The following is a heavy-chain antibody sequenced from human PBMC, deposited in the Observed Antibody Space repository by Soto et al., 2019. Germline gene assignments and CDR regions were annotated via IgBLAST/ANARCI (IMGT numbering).Heavy chain of an antibody. Sequence: GGSLRLSCAASGFTFSSYGMHWVRQAPGKGLEWVAVISYDGSNKYYADSVKGRFTISRDNSKNTLYPQMNSLRAEDTAVYYCAKGLPYMDVWGKGTTVTVSS. J-gene: IGHJ6*03. V-gene: IGHV3-30*18. CDR2: ISYDGSNK. CDR3: AKGLPYMDV. CDR1: GFTFSSYG.